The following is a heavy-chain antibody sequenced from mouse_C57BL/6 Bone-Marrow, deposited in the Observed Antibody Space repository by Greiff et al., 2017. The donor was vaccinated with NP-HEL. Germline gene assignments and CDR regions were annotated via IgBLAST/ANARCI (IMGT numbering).Heavy chain of an antibody. CDR2: IYWDDDK. J-gene: IGHJ4*01. Sequence: QVTLKVSGPGILQSSQTLSLTCSFSGFSLSTSGMGVSWIRQPSGKGLEWLAHIYWDDDKRYNPSLKSRLTISKDTSRNQVFLKITSVDTADTATYYCARAPFTTVVATDYAMDYWGQGTSVTVSS. CDR1: GFSLSTSGMG. V-gene: IGHV8-12*01. CDR3: ARAPFTTVVATDYAMDY. D-gene: IGHD1-1*01.